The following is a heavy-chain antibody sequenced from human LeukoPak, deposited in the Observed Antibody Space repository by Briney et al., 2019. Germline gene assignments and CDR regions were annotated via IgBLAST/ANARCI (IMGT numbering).Heavy chain of an antibody. V-gene: IGHV4-4*09. J-gene: IGHJ4*02. CDR2: IYSSGST. CDR3: AREMYGYFDY. CDR1: GGSISSDY. Sequence: PSETLSLTCTVSGGSISSDYWSWIRQPPGKGLEWIGYIYSSGSTNYNPSLESRVTISVDTSKNQFSLKLSSVTAADTALYFCAREMYGYFDYWGQGTLVTVSS. D-gene: IGHD2-8*01.